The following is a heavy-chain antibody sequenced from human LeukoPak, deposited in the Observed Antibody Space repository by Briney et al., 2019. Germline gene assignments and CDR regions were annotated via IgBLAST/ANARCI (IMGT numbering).Heavy chain of an antibody. CDR3: ARDPKFSGSGSYFGS. CDR2: LYSGGSV. Sequence: PGGSLRLSCTVSGFTVSRNYMSWVRQAPGKGLEWVSVLYSGGSVYYADSVKGRFVISRDNSKNMLFLQLNSLRAEDTAVYYCARDPKFSGSGSYFGSWGQGTPVTVSS. CDR1: GFTVSRNY. D-gene: IGHD3-10*01. J-gene: IGHJ4*02. V-gene: IGHV3-66*01.